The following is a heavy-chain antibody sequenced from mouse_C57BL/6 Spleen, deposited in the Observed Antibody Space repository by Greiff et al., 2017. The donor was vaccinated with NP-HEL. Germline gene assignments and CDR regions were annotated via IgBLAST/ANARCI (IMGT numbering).Heavy chain of an antibody. CDR3: ARSGTTRAMDY. Sequence: EVQLQQSGPELVKPGASVKMSCKASGYTFTDYNMHWVKQSHGKSLEWIGYINPNNGGTSYNQKFKGKATLTVNKSSSTAYMQFSSLTSEDSAIYYCARSGTTRAMDYWGQGTSVTVSS. CDR1: GYTFTDYN. V-gene: IGHV1-22*01. D-gene: IGHD1-1*01. CDR2: INPNNGGT. J-gene: IGHJ4*01.